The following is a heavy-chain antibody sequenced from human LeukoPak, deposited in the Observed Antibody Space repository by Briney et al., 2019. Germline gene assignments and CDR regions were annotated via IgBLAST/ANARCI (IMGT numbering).Heavy chain of an antibody. J-gene: IGHJ3*02. CDR3: AAALSDDSAYDYIWGSYPGGAFDI. Sequence: SETLSLTCTVSGGSISSYYWSWIRQPPGKGLEWIGYIYYSGSTNYNPSLKSRVTISVDTSKNRFSLKLSSVTAADTAVYYCAAALSDDSAYDYIWGSYPGGAFDIWGQGTMVTVSS. CDR2: IYYSGST. CDR1: GGSISSYY. V-gene: IGHV4-59*01. D-gene: IGHD3-16*02.